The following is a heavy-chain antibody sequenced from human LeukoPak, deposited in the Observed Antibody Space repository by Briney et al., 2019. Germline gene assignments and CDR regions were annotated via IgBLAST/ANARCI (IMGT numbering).Heavy chain of an antibody. CDR1: GFTFSSYA. CDR2: ISYDGSNK. Sequence: PGGSLRLSCAASGFTFSSYAMHWVRQAPGKGLEWVAVISYDGSNKYYADSVKGRFTISRDNSKNTLYLQMNSLGAEDTAVYYCAKDVGEMATTHWYFDLWGRGTLVTVSS. CDR3: AKDVGEMATTHWYFDL. V-gene: IGHV3-30*04. D-gene: IGHD5-24*01. J-gene: IGHJ2*01.